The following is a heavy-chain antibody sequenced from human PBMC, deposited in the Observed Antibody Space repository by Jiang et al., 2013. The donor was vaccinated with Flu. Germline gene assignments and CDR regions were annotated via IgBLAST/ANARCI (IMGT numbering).Heavy chain of an antibody. J-gene: IGHJ4*02. D-gene: IGHD6-19*01. CDR1: GGTFSSYA. CDR3: AIGTGYSSGWAVYYFDY. CDR2: IIPILGIA. V-gene: IGHV1-69*04. Sequence: GAEVKKPGSSVKVSCKASGGTFSSYAISWVRQAPGQGLEWMGRIIPILGIANYAQKFQGRVTITADKSTSTAYMELSSLRSEDTAVYYCAIGTGYSSGWAVYYFDYWGQGTLVTVSS.